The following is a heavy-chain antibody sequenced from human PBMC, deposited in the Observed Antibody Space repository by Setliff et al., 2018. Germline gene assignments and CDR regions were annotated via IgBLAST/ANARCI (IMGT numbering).Heavy chain of an antibody. Sequence: SCKASGYSFRKYGITWVRQSPGMGLEWVASISSSSTKIFYAETVRGRFNISRDNAKNSLYLQMSSLRVEDTAVYFCARGRPTYYDSFTFYRRLDYWGRGTLVTVSS. CDR2: ISSSSTKI. V-gene: IGHV3-21*06. CDR3: ARGRPTYYDSFTFYRRLDY. J-gene: IGHJ4*02. CDR1: GYSFRKYG. D-gene: IGHD3-22*01.